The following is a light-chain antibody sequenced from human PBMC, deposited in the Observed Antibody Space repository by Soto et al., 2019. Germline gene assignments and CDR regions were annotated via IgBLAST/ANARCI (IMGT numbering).Light chain of an antibody. V-gene: IGKV4-1*01. CDR1: QSLLYSANNKNY. J-gene: IGKJ1*01. Sequence: DIVMTQSPDSLAVSLGERATINCKSSQSLLYSANNKNYLAWYQQKPGQPPKLLIYWASTRESGVPDRFSGSGSGTDFTLTISSLQAEDVAVYYCQQRYNTPWTLGQGTKVDIK. CDR2: WAS. CDR3: QQRYNTPWT.